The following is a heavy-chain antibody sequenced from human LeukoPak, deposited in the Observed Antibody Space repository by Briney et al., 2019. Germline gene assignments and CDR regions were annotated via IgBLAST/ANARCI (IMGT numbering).Heavy chain of an antibody. Sequence: GGSLRLSCAASGFTSSTFGMNWVRQAPGKGLEWVSYIRSSGTGTDYTGSVKGRFTISRDNAKNSLYLQMNSLRAEDTAVYYCAIIAAAGRGGAFDIWGQGTMVTVSS. CDR2: IRSSGTGT. V-gene: IGHV3-48*04. J-gene: IGHJ3*02. CDR1: GFTSSTFG. CDR3: AIIAAAGRGGAFDI. D-gene: IGHD6-13*01.